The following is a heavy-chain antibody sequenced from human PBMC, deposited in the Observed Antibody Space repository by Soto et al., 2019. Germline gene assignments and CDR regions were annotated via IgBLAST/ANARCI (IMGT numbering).Heavy chain of an antibody. CDR3: ARTIAAAGGRRYFDL. CDR2: ISSSSSYT. D-gene: IGHD6-13*01. CDR1: GFTFIDYS. V-gene: IGHV3-11*05. Sequence: QVQLVESGGGLVKPGGSLRLSCAAPGFTFIDYSMSWIRQAPGKGLEWVSSISSSSSYTNYADSVKGRFTISRDNAKNSLYLQMNSLRDEDTAVYHCARTIAAAGGRRYFDLWGRGTLVTVSS. J-gene: IGHJ2*01.